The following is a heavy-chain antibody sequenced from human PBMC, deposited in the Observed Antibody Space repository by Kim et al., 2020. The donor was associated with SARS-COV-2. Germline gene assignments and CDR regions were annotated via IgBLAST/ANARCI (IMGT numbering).Heavy chain of an antibody. V-gene: IGHV1-69*13. CDR3: ARDLWRRQGEQQLVRGWGNYYYYGMDV. J-gene: IGHJ6*02. D-gene: IGHD6-13*01. CDR2: IIPIFGTA. Sequence: SVKVSCKASGGTFSSYAISWVRQAPGQGLEWMGGIIPIFGTANYAQKFQGRVTITADESTSTAYMELSSLRSEDTAVYYCARDLWRRQGEQQLVRGWGNYYYYGMDVWGQGTTVTVSS. CDR1: GGTFSSYA.